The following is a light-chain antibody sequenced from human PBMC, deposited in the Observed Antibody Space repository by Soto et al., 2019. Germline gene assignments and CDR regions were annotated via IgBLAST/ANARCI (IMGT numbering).Light chain of an antibody. CDR3: QTWGTGIHVV. V-gene: IGLV4-69*01. CDR2: FNSDGTH. Sequence: QLVLTQSPSASASLGASVKLTCTLSSGHTSYAIAWHQQQPEKGPRFLMKFNSDGTHNRGDGIPDRFSGSASGAERYLTISSVQSEDEADYYCQTWGTGIHVVFGGGTKLTVL. J-gene: IGLJ2*01. CDR1: SGHTSYA.